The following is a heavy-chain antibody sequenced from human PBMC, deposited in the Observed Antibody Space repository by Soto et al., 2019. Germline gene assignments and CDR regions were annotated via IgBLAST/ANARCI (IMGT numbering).Heavy chain of an antibody. J-gene: IGHJ4*02. CDR3: TSHYYDSSSFDY. Sequence: GGSLRLSCTASGFTFGEYAMSWFRQAPGKGLEWVGFIRSKAYGGTTEYAASVKGRFTISRDDSKSIAYLQMNSLKTEDTAVYYCTSHYYDSSSFDYWGQGTLVTVSS. D-gene: IGHD3-22*01. CDR2: IRSKAYGGTT. V-gene: IGHV3-49*03. CDR1: GFTFGEYA.